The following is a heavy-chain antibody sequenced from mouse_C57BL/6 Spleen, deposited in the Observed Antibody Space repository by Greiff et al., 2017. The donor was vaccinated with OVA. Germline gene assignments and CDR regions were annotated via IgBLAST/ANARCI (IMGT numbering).Heavy chain of an antibody. D-gene: IGHD1-1*01. CDR1: GYTFTSYW. Sequence: QVQLQQPGAELVKPGASVKLSCKASGYTFTSYWMHWVKQRPGQGLEWIGMIHPNSGSTNYNEKFKSKATLTVDKSSSTAYMQLSSLTSEDSAVYYCARPPLYYGSSYWYLDVWGTGTTVTVSS. CDR2: IHPNSGST. CDR3: ARPPLYYGSSYWYLDV. V-gene: IGHV1-64*01. J-gene: IGHJ1*03.